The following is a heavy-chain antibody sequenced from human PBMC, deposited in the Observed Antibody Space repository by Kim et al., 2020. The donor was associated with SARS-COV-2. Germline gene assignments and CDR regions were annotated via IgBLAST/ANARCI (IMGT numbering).Heavy chain of an antibody. J-gene: IGHJ4*02. CDR3: ARARYGDYPYY. CDR1: GGSISSGGYY. CDR2: IYYSGST. D-gene: IGHD4-17*01. V-gene: IGHV4-31*03. Sequence: SETLSLTCTVSGGSISSGGYYWSWIRQHPGRGLEWIGYIYYSGSTYYNPSLKSRVNISVDTSKNQFSLKLSSVTAADTAVYYCARARYGDYPYYWGQGTLVTVSS.